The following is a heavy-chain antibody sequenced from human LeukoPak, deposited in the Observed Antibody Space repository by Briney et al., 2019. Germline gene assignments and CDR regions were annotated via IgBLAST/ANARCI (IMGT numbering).Heavy chain of an antibody. Sequence: GGSLRLSCTASGFTFGDYAMSWVRQAPGKGLEWVGFIRSKAYGGTTEYAASVKGRFTISRDDSKSVAYLQMNSLKAEDTAVCYCTSDDSSGYYYYAFDIWGQGTMVTVSS. V-gene: IGHV3-49*04. J-gene: IGHJ3*02. CDR3: TSDDSSGYYYYAFDI. CDR1: GFTFGDYA. D-gene: IGHD3-22*01. CDR2: IRSKAYGGTT.